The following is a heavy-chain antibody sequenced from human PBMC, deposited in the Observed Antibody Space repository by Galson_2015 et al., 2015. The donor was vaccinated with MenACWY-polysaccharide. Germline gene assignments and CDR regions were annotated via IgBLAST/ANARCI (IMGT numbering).Heavy chain of an antibody. CDR1: GFTFNRFG. V-gene: IGHV3-23*01. Sequence: SLRLSCAASGFTFNRFGMSWVRQAPVKGLEWVSGIGANGGNTHYADPVKGRFSISRDNSKNTLFLQMNSLRAEDTARDYCARERITADSRWEFDYWGQGILVTVSA. D-gene: IGHD7-27*01. CDR2: IGANGGNT. J-gene: IGHJ4*02. CDR3: ARERITADSRWEFDY.